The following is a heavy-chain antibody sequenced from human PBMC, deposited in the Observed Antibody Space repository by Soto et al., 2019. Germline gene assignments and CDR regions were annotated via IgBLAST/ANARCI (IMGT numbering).Heavy chain of an antibody. Sequence: QVQLVQSVTEVKEPGSSVKVSCKASGGSFSTSSFVWVRQGPGQGLEWMGGIIPIFGRTTLAQKFQGRVTFSADESTRTTYMELRSLTSEDTAIYYCARDVVRSMAGDSGGQGKRVSVPS. D-gene: IGHD2-15*01. V-gene: IGHV1-69*01. CDR3: ARDVVRSMAGDS. CDR2: IIPIFGRT. CDR1: GGSFSTSS. J-gene: IGHJ4*02.